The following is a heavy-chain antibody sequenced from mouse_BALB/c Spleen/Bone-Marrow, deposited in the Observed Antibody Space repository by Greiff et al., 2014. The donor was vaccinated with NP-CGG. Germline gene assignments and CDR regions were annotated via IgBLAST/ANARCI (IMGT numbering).Heavy chain of an antibody. CDR1: GYTFTDYA. D-gene: IGHD3-1*01. Sequence: ESGAEVVRPGVSVKISCKGSGYTFTDYAMHWVKQSHAKSLEWIGVISTYYGDVNYSQKFKGKATMTVDKSSSTAYMELARLTSEDSAIYYCARLTQGFYYFDYWGQGTTLTVSS. J-gene: IGHJ2*01. CDR3: ARLTQGFYYFDY. V-gene: IGHV1S137*01. CDR2: ISTYYGDV.